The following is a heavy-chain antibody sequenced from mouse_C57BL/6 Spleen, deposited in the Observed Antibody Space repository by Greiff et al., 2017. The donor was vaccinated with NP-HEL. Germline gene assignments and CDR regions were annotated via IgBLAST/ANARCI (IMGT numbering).Heavy chain of an antibody. CDR2: IDPSDSYT. Sequence: QVQLQQPGAELVMPGASVKLSCKASGYTFTSYWMHWVKQRPGQGLEWIGEIDPSDSYTTYNQKFTGKSTLTVDTSSSPAYMQRSSLTSEDSAVYYCARGGYDYDEWFAYWGQGTLVTVSA. CDR1: GYTFTSYW. D-gene: IGHD2-4*01. J-gene: IGHJ3*01. V-gene: IGHV1-69*01. CDR3: ARGGYDYDEWFAY.